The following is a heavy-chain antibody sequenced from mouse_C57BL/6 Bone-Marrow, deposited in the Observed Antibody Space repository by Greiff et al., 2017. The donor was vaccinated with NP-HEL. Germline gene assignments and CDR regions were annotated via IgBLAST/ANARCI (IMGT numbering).Heavy chain of an antibody. V-gene: IGHV1-55*01. D-gene: IGHD1-1*01. CDR2: IYPGSGST. Sequence: VQLQQPGAELVKPGASVKMSCKASGYTFTSYWITWVKQRPGQGLEWIGDIYPGSGSTNYNEKFKSKATLTVDTSSSTAYMQLSSLTSEDSAVYYCAREGLLATVVEDYAMDYWGLGTSVTVSS. CDR3: AREGLLATVVEDYAMDY. CDR1: GYTFTSYW. J-gene: IGHJ4*01.